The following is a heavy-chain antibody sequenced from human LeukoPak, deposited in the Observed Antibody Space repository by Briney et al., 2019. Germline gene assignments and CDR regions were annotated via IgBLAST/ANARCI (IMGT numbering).Heavy chain of an antibody. V-gene: IGHV3-30*03. CDR3: ARDLSPVVRASPMGY. Sequence: GGSLRLSCAASGFTFSTYGMHWVRQAPGKGLEWVALITYDGYYKYYSDSVKGRFTISSDTSKNTLSLQMNSLRAKDTAVYYCARDLSPVVRASPMGYWGQGTLVTVSS. D-gene: IGHD3-10*01. CDR1: GFTFSTYG. CDR2: ITYDGYYK. J-gene: IGHJ4*02.